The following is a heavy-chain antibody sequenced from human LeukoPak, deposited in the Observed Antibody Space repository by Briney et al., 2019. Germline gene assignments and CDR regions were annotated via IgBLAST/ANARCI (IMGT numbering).Heavy chain of an antibody. Sequence: SGGSLRLSCAASGFAFSTYDMHWVRQAPGKGLEWVAFIRYDGSDKYYADSVKGRFTVSRDNSKNTLFLQMNSLRAEDTAVYYCAKERWLLDYWGQGTLVTVSS. D-gene: IGHD3-22*01. J-gene: IGHJ4*02. CDR3: AKERWLLDY. CDR2: IRYDGSDK. CDR1: GFAFSTYD. V-gene: IGHV3-30*02.